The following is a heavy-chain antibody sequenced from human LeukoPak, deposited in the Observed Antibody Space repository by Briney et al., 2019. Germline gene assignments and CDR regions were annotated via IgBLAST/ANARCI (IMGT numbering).Heavy chain of an antibody. CDR1: GGSISSGDYY. D-gene: IGHD3-9*01. Sequence: SETLSLTCTVSGGSISSGDYYWGWIRQPPGKGLEWIGSIYYSGSTYYNPSLKSRVTISVDTSKNQFSLKLSSVTAADTAVYYCARVGALRYFDWLFPADYWGQGTLVTVSS. CDR2: IYYSGST. V-gene: IGHV4-39*07. CDR3: ARVGALRYFDWLFPADY. J-gene: IGHJ4*02.